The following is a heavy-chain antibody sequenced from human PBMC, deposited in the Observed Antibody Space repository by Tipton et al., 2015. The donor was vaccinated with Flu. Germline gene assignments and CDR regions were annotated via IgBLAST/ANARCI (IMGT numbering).Heavy chain of an antibody. V-gene: IGHV4-34*01. CDR2: VSRSGNT. Sequence: TLSLTCSLYGGSFSDFYWNWIRQPPGEGLEWIGEVSRSGNTYYNPSLKSRVTISLDTSKNHFSLKLNSVTAADTAVYYCARGSRDKTQYQYFDYWGQGTLVTVSS. J-gene: IGHJ4*02. CDR1: GGSFSDFY. CDR3: ARGSRDKTQYQYFDY. D-gene: IGHD2-2*01.